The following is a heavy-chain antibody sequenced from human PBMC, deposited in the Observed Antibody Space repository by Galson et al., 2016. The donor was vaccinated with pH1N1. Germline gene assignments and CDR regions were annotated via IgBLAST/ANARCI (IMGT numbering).Heavy chain of an antibody. Sequence: PALVKPTQTLTLTCTFSGFSLSTSGMCVSWIRQPPGKALEWLALIDWDDDKYYSTSLKTRLTISKETSKNQVVLTMTNMDSVDTATYYCARIDSHYSINEKYFYYWGEGTLGTVSS. CDR2: IDWDDDK. J-gene: IGHJ4*02. V-gene: IGHV2-70*01. CDR1: GFSLSTSGMC. CDR3: ARIDSHYSINEKYFYY. D-gene: IGHD6-13*01.